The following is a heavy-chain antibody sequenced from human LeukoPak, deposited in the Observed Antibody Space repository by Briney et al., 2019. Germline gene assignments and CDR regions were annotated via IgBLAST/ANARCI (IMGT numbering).Heavy chain of an antibody. CDR3: ARDSGYCDTSACTDYFDL. D-gene: IGHD2-15*01. J-gene: IGHJ4*02. CDR1: GDVNSRSY. Sequence: PSDTLSLTCVVSGDVNSRSYWTWVRQSPGKGLECVGYIYHIGATSYNPSLKRRGTVSLNTSKNQFSLSLSSVTAADTDVYFCARDSGYCDTSACTDYFDLWGQGTLVAVSS. V-gene: IGHV4-59*01. CDR2: IYHIGAT.